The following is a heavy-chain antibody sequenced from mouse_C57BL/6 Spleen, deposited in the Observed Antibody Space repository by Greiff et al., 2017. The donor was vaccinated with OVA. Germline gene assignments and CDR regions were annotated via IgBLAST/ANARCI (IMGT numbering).Heavy chain of an antibody. CDR3: VREDYDCYFDV. V-gene: IGHV10-3*01. J-gene: IGHJ1*03. D-gene: IGHD2-4*01. Sequence: EVQVVESGGGLVQPKGSLKLSCAASGFTFNTYAMHWVRQAPGKGLEWVARRRSKSSNYATYYADTVKDRFTITREESQSKLYLQMNNLKTEDTAIYYCVREDYDCYFDVWGTGTTVTVSS. CDR2: RRSKSSNYAT. CDR1: GFTFNTYA.